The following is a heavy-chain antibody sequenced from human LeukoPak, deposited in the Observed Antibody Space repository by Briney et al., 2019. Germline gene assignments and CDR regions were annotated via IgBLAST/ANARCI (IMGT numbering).Heavy chain of an antibody. CDR3: ARNLGPLWFGELFTDY. CDR1: GGTFSSYA. V-gene: IGHV1-69*05. J-gene: IGHJ4*02. D-gene: IGHD3-10*01. CDR2: IIPIFGTA. Sequence: ASVKVSCKASGGTFSSYAISWVRQAPGQGLEWMGRIIPIFGTANYAQKFQGRVTITTDESTSTAYMELSSLRSDDTAVYYCARNLGPLWFGELFTDYWGQGTLVTVSS.